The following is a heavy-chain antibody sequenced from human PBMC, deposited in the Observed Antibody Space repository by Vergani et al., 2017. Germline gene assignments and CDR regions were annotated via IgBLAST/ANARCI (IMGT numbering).Heavy chain of an antibody. J-gene: IGHJ6*02. CDR3: ATGYCGGGSCLLGWSYGMDV. CDR1: GFPFRSHS. Sequence: DVQLVESGGTLVQPGGSLRLTCAASGFPFRSHSMNWVRQSPGKGLEWISYISMSSSTIHYADSVKGRFTISRDNAKNSLYLQMTSLRAEDTAVYYCATGYCGGGSCLLGWSYGMDVWGRGATVTV. D-gene: IGHD4-23*01. CDR2: ISMSSSTI. V-gene: IGHV3-48*01.